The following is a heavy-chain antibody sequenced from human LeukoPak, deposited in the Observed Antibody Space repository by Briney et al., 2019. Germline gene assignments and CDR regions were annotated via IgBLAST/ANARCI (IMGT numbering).Heavy chain of an antibody. J-gene: IGHJ3*02. Sequence: SGGSLRLSCAASGFTFSSYSMNWVRQAPGKGLEWVSYISSSSSTIYYADSVKGRFTISRDNAKNSLYLQMNSLRAEDTAVYYCAGGGAQRLVFGGDAFDIWGQGTMVTVSS. CDR3: AGGGAQRLVFGGDAFDI. D-gene: IGHD6-13*01. V-gene: IGHV3-48*01. CDR2: ISSSSSTI. CDR1: GFTFSSYS.